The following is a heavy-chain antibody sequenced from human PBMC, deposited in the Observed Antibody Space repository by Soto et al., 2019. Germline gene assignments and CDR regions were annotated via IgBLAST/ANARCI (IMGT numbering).Heavy chain of an antibody. D-gene: IGHD4-17*01. CDR1: GGSFSGYY. CDR3: ASGPVSGDYPGS. CDR2: INHSGST. J-gene: IGHJ5*02. V-gene: IGHV4-34*01. Sequence: QVQLQQWGAGLLKPSETLSLTCAVYGGSFSGYYWSWIRQPPGKGLEWIGEINHSGSTNYNPSLKCRVTISVDTSTNQFSLKLSSVTAADTDVYYWASGPVSGDYPGSWASGTLVPVPA.